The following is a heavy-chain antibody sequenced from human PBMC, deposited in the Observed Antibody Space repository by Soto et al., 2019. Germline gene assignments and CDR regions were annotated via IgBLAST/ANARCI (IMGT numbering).Heavy chain of an antibody. Sequence: SGGSLRLSCAASGFTFSDYYMSWIRQAPGTGLEWVSYISSSGSTIYYADSVKGRFTISRDNAKNSLYLQMNSLRAEDTAVYYCARDDYGGGDYYYYGMDVWGQGTTVTVSS. V-gene: IGHV3-11*01. CDR3: ARDDYGGGDYYYYGMDV. CDR2: ISSSGSTI. CDR1: GFTFSDYY. D-gene: IGHD4-17*01. J-gene: IGHJ6*02.